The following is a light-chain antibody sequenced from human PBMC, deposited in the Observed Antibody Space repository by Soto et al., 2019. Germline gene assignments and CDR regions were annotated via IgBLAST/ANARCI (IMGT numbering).Light chain of an antibody. V-gene: IGLV2-14*01. Sequence: QSVLTQPASVSGSPGQSITLSCTGTSSDFAGYTSVSWYQQHPGEAPKIIIYEVTNRPSGVSDRFSGSKSGNTASLTISGLRPEDEADYYCSSYTRSSTLFGGGTKLTVL. CDR1: SSDFAGYTS. J-gene: IGLJ2*01. CDR3: SSYTRSSTL. CDR2: EVT.